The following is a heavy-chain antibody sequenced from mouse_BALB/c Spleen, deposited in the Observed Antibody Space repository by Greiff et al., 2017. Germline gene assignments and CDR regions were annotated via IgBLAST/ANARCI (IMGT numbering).Heavy chain of an antibody. CDR3: ARGATMITTDGDAMDY. D-gene: IGHD2-4*01. CDR2: IDPANGNT. Sequence: EVQLQQSGAELVKPGASVKLSCTASGFNIKDTYMPWVKQRPEQGLEWIGRIDPANGNTKYDPKFQGKATITADTSSTTAYLQLSSLTSEDTAVYYGARGATMITTDGDAMDYWGQGTSVTVSS. V-gene: IGHV14-3*02. J-gene: IGHJ4*01. CDR1: GFNIKDTY.